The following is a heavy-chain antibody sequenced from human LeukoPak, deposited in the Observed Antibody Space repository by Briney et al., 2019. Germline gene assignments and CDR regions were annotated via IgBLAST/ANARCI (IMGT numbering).Heavy chain of an antibody. CDR2: ISGSGGST. J-gene: IGHJ6*03. V-gene: IGHV3-23*01. CDR3: ASAVVAAKLYYYYYMDV. CDR1: GFTFSSYA. Sequence: GGSLRLSCAASGFTFSSYAMSWVRQAPGKGLEWVSDISGSGGSTYYADSVKGRFTISRDNSKNTLYLQMNSLRAEDTAIYYCASAVVAAKLYYYYYMDVWGKGTTVTL. D-gene: IGHD2-15*01.